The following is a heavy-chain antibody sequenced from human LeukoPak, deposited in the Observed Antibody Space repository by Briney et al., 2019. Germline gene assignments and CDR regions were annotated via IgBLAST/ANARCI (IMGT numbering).Heavy chain of an antibody. CDR1: GFTFSIYC. D-gene: IGHD6-19*01. Sequence: GGSLTLSCAGRGFTFSIYCMSWGRQAPGKGLGRGANKKQDGTETYCVDSVKGRFSFSRDNVKNSLYLQVNRLRGEDTAIYYCARVRYSSGWYRLDYWGQGALVTVSS. V-gene: IGHV3-7*01. CDR3: ARVRYSSGWYRLDY. J-gene: IGHJ4*02. CDR2: KKQDGTET.